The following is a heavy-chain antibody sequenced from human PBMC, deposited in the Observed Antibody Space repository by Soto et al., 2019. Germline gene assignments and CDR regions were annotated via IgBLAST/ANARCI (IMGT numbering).Heavy chain of an antibody. CDR1: GFTFSSYA. CDR2: ISGSGGST. D-gene: IGHD3-10*01. V-gene: IGHV3-23*01. Sequence: EVQLLESGGGLVQPGGSLRLSCAASGFTFSSYAMSWVRQAPGKGLEWVSAISGSGGSTYYADSVKGRFTISRDNSKNPLYLQMNSLRAEDTAVYYCAKGSMVRGVVLMGYWGQGTLVTVSS. CDR3: AKGSMVRGVVLMGY. J-gene: IGHJ4*02.